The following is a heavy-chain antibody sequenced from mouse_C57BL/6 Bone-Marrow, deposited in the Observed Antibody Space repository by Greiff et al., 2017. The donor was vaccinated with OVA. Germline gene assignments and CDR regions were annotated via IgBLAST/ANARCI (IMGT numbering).Heavy chain of an antibody. Sequence: VQLQESGAELVRPGASVTLSCKASGYTFTDYEMHWVKQTPVHGLEWIGAIDPETGGTAYNQKFKGKAILTADKSSSTAYMELRSLTSEDSAVYYCTRTGTEGTFDYWGQGTTLIVSS. CDR2: IDPETGGT. J-gene: IGHJ2*01. D-gene: IGHD4-1*01. CDR1: GYTFTDYE. CDR3: TRTGTEGTFDY. V-gene: IGHV1-15*01.